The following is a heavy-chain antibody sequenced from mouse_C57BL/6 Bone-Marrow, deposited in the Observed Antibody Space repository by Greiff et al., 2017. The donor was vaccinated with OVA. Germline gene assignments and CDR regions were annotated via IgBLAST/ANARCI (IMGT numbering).Heavy chain of an antibody. CDR3: ARWGDYDLAWFAY. D-gene: IGHD2-4*01. J-gene: IGHJ3*01. CDR2: IYPGDGDT. V-gene: IGHV1-82*01. CDR1: GYAFSSSW. Sequence: VQLQQSGPELVKPGASVKISCKASGYAFSSSWMNWVKQRPGKGLEWIGRIYPGDGDTNYNGKFKGKATLTADKSSSTAYMQLSSLTSEDSAVYFCARWGDYDLAWFAYWGQVTLVTVSA.